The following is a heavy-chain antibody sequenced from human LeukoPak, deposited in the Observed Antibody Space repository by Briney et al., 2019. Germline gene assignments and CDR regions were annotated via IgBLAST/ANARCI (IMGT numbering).Heavy chain of an antibody. CDR1: GGSFSGYY. CDR2: INHSGST. D-gene: IGHD5-18*01. Sequence: SETLSLTCAVYGGSFSGYYWSWIRQPPGKGLELIGEINHSGSTNYNPSLKSRVTISVDTSKNQFSLKLSSVTATDTAVYYCARVIITVDTAMADYWGQGTLVTVSS. CDR3: ARVIITVDTAMADY. V-gene: IGHV4-34*01. J-gene: IGHJ4*02.